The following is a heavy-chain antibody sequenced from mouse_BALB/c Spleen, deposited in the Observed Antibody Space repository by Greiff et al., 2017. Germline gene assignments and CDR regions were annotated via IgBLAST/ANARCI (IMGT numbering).Heavy chain of an antibody. V-gene: IGHV1-80*01. D-gene: IGHD1-1*01. Sequence: VKLMESGAELVRPGSSVKISCKASGYAFSSYWMNWVKQRPGQGLEWIGQIYPGDGDTNYNGKFKGKATLTADKSSSTAYMQLSSLTSEDSAVYFCARSDYGSSYVFAYWGQGTLVTVSA. CDR1: GYAFSSYW. CDR3: ARSDYGSSYVFAY. CDR2: IYPGDGDT. J-gene: IGHJ3*01.